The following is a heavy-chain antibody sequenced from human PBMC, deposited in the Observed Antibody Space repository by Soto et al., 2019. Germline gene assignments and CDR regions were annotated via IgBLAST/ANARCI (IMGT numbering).Heavy chain of an antibody. D-gene: IGHD6-19*01. V-gene: IGHV4-39*07. CDR3: ARAGIAVVGPGGMDV. CDR1: GGSISSSRCH. Sequence: SETLSLTCTVSGGSISSSRCHWGWIRQPPGKGLEWIAYIYHSGTTYYNPSLKSRVTISVDTSKNQFSLKLSSVTAADTAVYYCARAGIAVVGPGGMDVWGQGTTVTVS. CDR2: IYHSGTT. J-gene: IGHJ6*02.